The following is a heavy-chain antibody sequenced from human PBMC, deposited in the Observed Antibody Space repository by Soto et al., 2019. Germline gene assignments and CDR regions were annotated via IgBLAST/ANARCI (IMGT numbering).Heavy chain of an antibody. CDR1: GFTFSSYT. J-gene: IGHJ4*02. V-gene: IGHV3-48*02. CDR2: ISSSSTTI. Sequence: EVQLVESGGGLVQPGGSLRLSCAASGFTFSSYTMNWVRQAPGKGLEWLSYISSSSTTIYYADSVKGRFTISRDNAKHSRYLQMNSLRDEDTALYYCARDIVYWGQGTLVTVSS. CDR3: ARDIVY.